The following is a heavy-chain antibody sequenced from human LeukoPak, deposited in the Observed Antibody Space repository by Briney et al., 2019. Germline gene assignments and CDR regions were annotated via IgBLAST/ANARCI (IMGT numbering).Heavy chain of an antibody. CDR2: ISAGGVSLFSGSGSAA. Sequence: GGSLRLSCVASGFTFSNYAMIWVRQAPGKGPQWVSVISAGGVSLFSGSGSAAYYADSVGGRFTISRDNSKNTLYLQMNSLRAEDTAVYYCAKVPVVGVVIWANPWGQGTLVTVSS. CDR1: GFTFSNYA. J-gene: IGHJ5*02. CDR3: AKVPVVGVVIWANP. D-gene: IGHD3-3*01. V-gene: IGHV3-23*01.